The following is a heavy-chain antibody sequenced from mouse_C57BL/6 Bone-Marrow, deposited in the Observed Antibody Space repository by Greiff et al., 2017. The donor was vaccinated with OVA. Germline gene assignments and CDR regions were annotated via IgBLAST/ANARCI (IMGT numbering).Heavy chain of an antibody. CDR1: GFTFSSYG. CDR2: ISSGGSYT. CDR3: ARQGGVFAY. J-gene: IGHJ3*01. V-gene: IGHV5-6*01. Sequence: EVQVVESGGDLVKPGGSLKLSCAASGFTFSSYGMSWVRQTPDKRLEWVATISSGGSYTYYPDSVKGRFTISRDNAKNTLYLQMSSLKSEDTAMYYCARQGGVFAYWGQGTLVTVSA.